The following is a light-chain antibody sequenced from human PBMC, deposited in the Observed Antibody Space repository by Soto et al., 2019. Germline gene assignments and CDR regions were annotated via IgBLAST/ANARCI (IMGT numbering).Light chain of an antibody. CDR1: QSISTW. J-gene: IGKJ4*01. Sequence: DIPMTQSPSTLSASVGDRVTITCRASQSISTWLAWYQQKPGKAPKLLIYKASSLEGGVPSRFSGSGSGTEFNITISRLQPDDCATYYCHKDSSYPLTFGGGTTVDIE. V-gene: IGKV1-5*03. CDR2: KAS. CDR3: HKDSSYPLT.